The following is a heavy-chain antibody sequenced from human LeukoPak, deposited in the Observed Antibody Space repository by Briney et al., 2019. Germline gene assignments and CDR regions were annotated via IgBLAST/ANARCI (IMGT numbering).Heavy chain of an antibody. V-gene: IGHV4-30-2*01. D-gene: IGHD5-18*01. CDR3: ARTSYSYGYNWFDP. CDR1: GGSISSGGYS. CDR2: IYHSGST. Sequence: PSETLSLTCAVSGGSISSGGYSWSWIRQPPGKGLEWIGYIYHSGSTYYNPSLKSRVTTSVDRSKNQFSLKLSSVTAADTAVYYCARTSYSYGYNWFDPWGQGTLVTVSS. J-gene: IGHJ5*02.